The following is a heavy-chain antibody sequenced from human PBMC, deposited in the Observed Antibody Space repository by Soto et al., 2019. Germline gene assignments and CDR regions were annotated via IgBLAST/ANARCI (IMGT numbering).Heavy chain of an antibody. CDR2: IYYDGSNK. CDR1: GFTFSSYG. CDR3: ARDGFTIVGVVYGMDV. J-gene: IGHJ6*02. Sequence: QVQLVESGGGVVQPGRSLRLSCAASGFTFSSYGMHWVRQAPGKGLEWVALIYYDGSNKYYADSVKGRFTISRDNSNNKLYLQMNSLRAEDTSVYYCARDGFTIVGVVYGMDVWGQGTTVTVSS. V-gene: IGHV3-33*01. D-gene: IGHD3-3*01.